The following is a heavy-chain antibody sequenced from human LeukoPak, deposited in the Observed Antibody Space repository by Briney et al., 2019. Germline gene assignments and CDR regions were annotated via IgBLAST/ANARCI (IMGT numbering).Heavy chain of an antibody. CDR2: IKEDGSEQ. CDR3: ARDLPRRHGTDV. Sequence: PGGSLRLSCAASGFAFSDYWLSWVRQAPGMGLDWVANIKEDGSEQYYADSAKGRFTISRDNAKNSLYLQINSLRVEDTAVYYCARDLPRRHGTDVWGQGNPGHRLL. J-gene: IGHJ6*02. CDR1: GFAFSDYW. V-gene: IGHV3-7*03.